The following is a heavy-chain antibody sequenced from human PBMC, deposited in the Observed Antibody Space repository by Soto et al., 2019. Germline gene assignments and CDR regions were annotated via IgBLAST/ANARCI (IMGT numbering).Heavy chain of an antibody. D-gene: IGHD2-15*01. CDR2: IYWDDDR. CDR1: GFSLSTSGVG. Sequence: QITLKESGPTRVKPTQTLALTCNFSGFSLSTSGVGVGWIRQPPGKALECLGIIYWDDDRRYSPSLKNRLTITKETSKNEVVLIITNMAPDDPGTYYCARRRVGDGSGWGVGVFDHWGQGFLVTVSS. J-gene: IGHJ4*02. CDR3: ARRRVGDGSGWGVGVFDH. V-gene: IGHV2-5*02.